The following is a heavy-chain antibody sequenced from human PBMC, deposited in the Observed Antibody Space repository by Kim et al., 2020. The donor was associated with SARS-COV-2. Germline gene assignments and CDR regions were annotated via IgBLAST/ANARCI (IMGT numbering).Heavy chain of an antibody. V-gene: IGHV3-74*01. Sequence: FTLSSYWMHWGRQAPGKGLVWVSRSNSDGSSRSYADSVKGRFSISRDNAKNTLYLQMDSLRADDTAVYYCARRTATAGGYWYFDLWGRGTLAT. D-gene: IGHD6-13*01. CDR2: SNSDGSSR. CDR3: ARRTATAGGYWYFDL. J-gene: IGHJ2*01. CDR1: FTLSSYW.